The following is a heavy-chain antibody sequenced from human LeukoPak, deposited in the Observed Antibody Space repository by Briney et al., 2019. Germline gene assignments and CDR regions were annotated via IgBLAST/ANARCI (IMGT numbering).Heavy chain of an antibody. D-gene: IGHD2-21*02. J-gene: IGHJ5*02. CDR3: ARLRVTVNWFDP. Sequence: GESLKISCKGSGYKFNAYWIAWVRQMPGKGLEWMGIIYPDDSDTRYSPSFQGQVTISADKSVSTAYLQWSSLKASDTAMYYCARLRVTVNWFDPWGQGTLVTVSS. CDR1: GYKFNAYW. V-gene: IGHV5-51*01. CDR2: IYPDDSDT.